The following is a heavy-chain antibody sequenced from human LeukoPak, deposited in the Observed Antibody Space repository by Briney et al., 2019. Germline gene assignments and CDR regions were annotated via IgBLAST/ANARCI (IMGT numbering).Heavy chain of an antibody. CDR1: GFTFSSYA. V-gene: IGHV3-23*01. CDR3: ARADWDTAMIDY. CDR2: ITGSGGRT. Sequence: GGSLRLSCAASGFTFSSYAMNWVRQAPGKGLEWVSAITGSGGRTYYADSVKGRFTISRDNSKNTLYLQMNSLRAEDTAVYYCARADWDTAMIDYWGQGTVVTVSS. D-gene: IGHD5-18*01. J-gene: IGHJ4*02.